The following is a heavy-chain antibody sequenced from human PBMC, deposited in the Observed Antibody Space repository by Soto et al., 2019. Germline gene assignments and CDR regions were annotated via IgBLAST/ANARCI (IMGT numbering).Heavy chain of an antibody. CDR2: ISGSGGST. CDR1: GFTFSSYA. D-gene: IGHD1-7*01. J-gene: IGHJ4*02. CDR3: AKDNNWNYVGVVDY. Sequence: RRLSCAASGFTFSSYAMSWVRQAPGKGLEWVSAISGSGGSTYYADSVKGRFTISRDNSKNTLYLQMNSLRAEDTAVYYCAKDNNWNYVGVVDYWGQGTLVTVSS. V-gene: IGHV3-23*01.